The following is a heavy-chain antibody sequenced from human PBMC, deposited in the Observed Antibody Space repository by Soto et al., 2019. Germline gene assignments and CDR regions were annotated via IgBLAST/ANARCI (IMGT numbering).Heavy chain of an antibody. CDR3: AKDVSSRRWFDP. Sequence: SETLSLTCAVSGASIRGYHWSWIRQPAGKGLEWIGRMQHTGNTNYNPSLKSRVTMSVDTSKNQISLKMTSVTAADTAVYFCAKDVSSRRWFDPWGQGILVTVYS. CDR2: MQHTGNT. CDR1: GASIRGYH. V-gene: IGHV4-4*07. J-gene: IGHJ5*02. D-gene: IGHD3-16*01.